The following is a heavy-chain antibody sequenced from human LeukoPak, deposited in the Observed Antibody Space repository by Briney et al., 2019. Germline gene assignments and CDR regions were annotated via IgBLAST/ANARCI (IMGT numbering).Heavy chain of an antibody. CDR3: TRVRLFRQKAFDI. D-gene: IGHD3-22*01. J-gene: IGHJ3*02. Sequence: GGSLRLSCAASGFTFSSYEMNWVRQAPGKGLEWISHISSSGRTMYYADSVKGRFTISRDNAKNSLYLQMNSLRAEDTAVYYCTRVRLFRQKAFDIWGQGTMVTVSS. V-gene: IGHV3-48*03. CDR2: ISSSGRTM. CDR1: GFTFSSYE.